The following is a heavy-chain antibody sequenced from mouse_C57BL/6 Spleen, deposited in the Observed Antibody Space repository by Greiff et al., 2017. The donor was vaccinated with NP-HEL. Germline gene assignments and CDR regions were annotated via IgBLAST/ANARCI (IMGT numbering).Heavy chain of an antibody. V-gene: IGHV5-2*01. Sequence: EVKLVESGGGLVQPGESLKLSCASYGYAFPSHDMSWVRQTPEKRLELVAVINSDGGSTYYPDTMSRLFIITRDNTKKTLYLQMSSLRSEDTALYYCERHGVQGNYALDYWGQGTSVTVSA. CDR1: GYAFPSHD. J-gene: IGHJ4*01. CDR3: ERHGVQGNYALDY. D-gene: IGHD5-1*01. CDR2: INSDGGST.